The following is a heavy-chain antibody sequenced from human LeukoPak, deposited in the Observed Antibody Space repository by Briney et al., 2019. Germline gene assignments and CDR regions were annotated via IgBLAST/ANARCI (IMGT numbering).Heavy chain of an antibody. V-gene: IGHV3-23*01. CDR1: GFTFSSHG. J-gene: IGHJ4*02. D-gene: IGHD4-17*01. CDR3: AKEIRPNDC. Sequence: GGSLRLSCAASGFTFSSHGMCWVRQAPGRGLEWVSSISIGGDTTYSDSVKGRFTISRDNSKNTLYLQSDSLRAEDTAIYYCAKEIRPNDCWGQGTLVTVSS. CDR2: ISIGGDTT.